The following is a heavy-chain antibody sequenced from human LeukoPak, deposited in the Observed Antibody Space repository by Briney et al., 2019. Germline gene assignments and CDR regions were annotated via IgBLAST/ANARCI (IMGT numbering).Heavy chain of an antibody. J-gene: IGHJ6*02. D-gene: IGHD4-17*01. CDR2: INPSGGNT. CDR1: GYTFTSYY. Sequence: ASVKVSFKASGYTFTSYYMHWVRPAPGQGLEWMGLINPSGGNTSYAQKFQGRVTMTRDTSTSTVYMELGSLRSEDTAVYYCARALHMTTVTNTQYYFYYYGVDVWGQGTTVTVSS. V-gene: IGHV1-46*01. CDR3: ARALHMTTVTNTQYYFYYYGVDV.